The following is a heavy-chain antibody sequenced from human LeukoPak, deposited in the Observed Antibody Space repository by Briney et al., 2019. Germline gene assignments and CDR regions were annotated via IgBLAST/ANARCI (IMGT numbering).Heavy chain of an antibody. J-gene: IGHJ6*03. CDR3: VRGIPYDYYVDV. Sequence: GESLKISCKGFGYSFTNYWIAWVRQMPGKGLEWMGLIYPGDSDIRYSPSFQGQVTVSADKSISTAYLQWNSLKASDTAMYYCVRGIPYDYYVDVWGRGTTVTVSS. V-gene: IGHV5-51*01. CDR1: GYSFTNYW. CDR2: IYPGDSDI.